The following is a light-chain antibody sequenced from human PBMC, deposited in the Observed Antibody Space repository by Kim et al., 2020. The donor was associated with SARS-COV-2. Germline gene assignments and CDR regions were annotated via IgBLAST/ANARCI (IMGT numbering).Light chain of an antibody. Sequence: IQMTQSPASLSASAGDTVTITCRASQRITHYLAWYQQEPGKAPKLLIYAASTLQGGVPSRFSGSGYGTDFSLTISSLQSDDFTTYLCKQYYRYHRTFGQGTKLEI. J-gene: IGKJ2*01. CDR2: AAS. CDR1: QRITHY. V-gene: IGKV1-8*01. CDR3: KQYYRYHRT.